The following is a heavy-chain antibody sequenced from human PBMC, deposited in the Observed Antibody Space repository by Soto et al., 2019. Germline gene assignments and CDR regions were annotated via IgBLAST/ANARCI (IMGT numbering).Heavy chain of an antibody. V-gene: IGHV1-58*01. D-gene: IGHD3-3*01. CDR2: IVVGSGNT. J-gene: IGHJ3*02. Sequence: SVKVSCKASGFTFTSSAVQWVRQARGQRLEWIGWIVVGSGNTNYAQKFQERVTITRDMSTSTAYMELSSLRSEETAVYYCAARAAKDVLRFLGWFPSNDSFYIWDQVTMLPVS. CDR3: AARAAKDVLRFLGWFPSNDSFYI. CDR1: GFTFTSSA.